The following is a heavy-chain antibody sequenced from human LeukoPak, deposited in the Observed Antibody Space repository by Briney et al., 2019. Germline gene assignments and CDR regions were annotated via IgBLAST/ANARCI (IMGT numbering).Heavy chain of an antibody. CDR3: ARDYYDSSGYYYGSD. CDR2: ISSSSSTI. CDR1: GFTFSSYA. D-gene: IGHD3-22*01. Sequence: GGSLRLSCAASGFTFSSYAMSWVRQAPGKGLEWVSYISSSSSTIYYADSVKGRFTISRDNAKNSLYLQMNSLRGGDTAVYYCARDYYDSSGYYYGSDWGQGTLVTVSS. J-gene: IGHJ4*02. V-gene: IGHV3-48*01.